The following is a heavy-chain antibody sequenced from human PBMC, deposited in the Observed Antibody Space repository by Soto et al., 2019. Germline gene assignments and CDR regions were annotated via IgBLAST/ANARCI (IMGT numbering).Heavy chain of an antibody. CDR1: GGSISSYL. J-gene: IGHJ5*02. D-gene: IGHD2-21*01. Sequence: SETLSLTCTVSGGSISSYLWSWIRQPPWKGLEWIGYIYYSGSTNYNPSLKSRVTISVDTSKNQFSLKLRSVTSADTAVYFCARELAGDTPNWFDPWGQGTLGTVCS. CDR3: ARELAGDTPNWFDP. CDR2: IYYSGST. V-gene: IGHV4-59*01.